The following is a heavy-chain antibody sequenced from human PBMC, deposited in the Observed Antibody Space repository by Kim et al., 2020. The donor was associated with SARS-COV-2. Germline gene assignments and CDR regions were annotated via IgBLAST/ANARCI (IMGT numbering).Heavy chain of an antibody. CDR2: IYYSGST. D-gene: IGHD3-22*01. J-gene: IGHJ1*01. CDR1: GGSISSGGYY. V-gene: IGHV4-31*03. CDR3: ARTYYYDSSGYIYFQH. Sequence: SETLSLTCTVSGGSISSGGYYWSWIRQHPGKGLEWIGYIYYSGSTYYNPSLKSRVTISVDTSKNQFSLKLSSVTAADTAVYYCARTYYYDSSGYIYFQHWGQGTLVTVSS.